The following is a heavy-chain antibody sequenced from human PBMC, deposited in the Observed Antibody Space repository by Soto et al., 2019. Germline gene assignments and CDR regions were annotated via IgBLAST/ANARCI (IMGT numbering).Heavy chain of an antibody. Sequence: QVQLVESGGGVVQPGRSLRLSCAASGFTFSSYGMHWVRQAPGKGLEWVAVIWYHGSNKYYADSVKGRFTISRDNSKNTLYLKMNSLRAEDTAVYYCARARVRFLEWLLEGGWFHPWGQGTLVTVSS. V-gene: IGHV3-33*01. D-gene: IGHD3-3*01. CDR2: IWYHGSNK. J-gene: IGHJ5*02. CDR3: ARARVRFLEWLLEGGWFHP. CDR1: GFTFSSYG.